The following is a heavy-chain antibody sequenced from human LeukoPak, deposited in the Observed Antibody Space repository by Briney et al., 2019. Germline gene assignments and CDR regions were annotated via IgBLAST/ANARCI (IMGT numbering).Heavy chain of an antibody. CDR3: ARVVEAAGTWYFDY. J-gene: IGHJ4*02. CDR1: GGSISSHY. CDR2: IYYSGST. Sequence: SETLSLTCTVSGGSISSHYWGWIRQPPGKGLEWIGYIYYSGSTNYNPSLKSRVTISVDTSKNQFSLKLSSVTAADTAVYYCARVVEAAGTWYFDYWGQGTLVTISS. V-gene: IGHV4-59*11. D-gene: IGHD6-13*01.